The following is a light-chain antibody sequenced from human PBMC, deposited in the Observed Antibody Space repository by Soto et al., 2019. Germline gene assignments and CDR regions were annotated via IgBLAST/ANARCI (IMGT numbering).Light chain of an antibody. V-gene: IGKV3-11*01. J-gene: IGKJ3*01. Sequence: EIVLTQSPATLSLSPGERATLSCRASQRVSRYLAWYQQKPGQAPRLLIYDASNRATGIPARFSGSGSGTDFTLTISSLEPEDFAVYYCLQRSNWPLTFGPGTKVDIK. CDR3: LQRSNWPLT. CDR1: QRVSRY. CDR2: DAS.